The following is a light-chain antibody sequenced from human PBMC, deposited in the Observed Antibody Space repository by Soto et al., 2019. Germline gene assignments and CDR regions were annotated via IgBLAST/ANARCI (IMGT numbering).Light chain of an antibody. Sequence: DIVMTQSPLSLPVTPGEPASISCRSSQSLLHSNGYNYLDWYLQKPGQSPQLLIYLGSNRASGVPDRFSGSGSGTDCTLEISRVEAEDVGVYYCMQALQTPITFGQGTRLEIK. J-gene: IGKJ5*01. CDR1: QSLLHSNGYNY. CDR3: MQALQTPIT. V-gene: IGKV2-28*01. CDR2: LGS.